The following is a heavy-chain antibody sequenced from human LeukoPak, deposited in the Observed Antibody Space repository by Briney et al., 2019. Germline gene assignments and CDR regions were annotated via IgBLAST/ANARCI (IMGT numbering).Heavy chain of an antibody. D-gene: IGHD3-22*01. CDR2: IYTSGST. CDR3: ARDTVVISHDAFDI. J-gene: IGHJ3*02. V-gene: IGHV4-61*02. CDR1: GGSISSGSYC. Sequence: SQTLSLTCTVSGGSISSGSYCWSWIRQPAGKRLEWIGRIYTSGSTHYNPSLKSRATISVDTSKNQFSLRLSSVTAADTAVYYCARDTVVISHDAFDIWGLGTMVTVSS.